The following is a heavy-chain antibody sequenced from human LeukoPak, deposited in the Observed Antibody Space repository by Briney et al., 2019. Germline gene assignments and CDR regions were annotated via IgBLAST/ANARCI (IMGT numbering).Heavy chain of an antibody. J-gene: IGHJ3*02. V-gene: IGHV1-69*13. CDR1: GGTFISYA. D-gene: IGHD3-3*01. Sequence: GASVKVSCKASGGTFISYAISWVRQAPGQGLEWMGGIIPIFGTANYAQKFQGRVTITADESTSTAYMELSSLRSEDTAVYYCARGGVTYYDFWSGYTNDAFDIWGQGTMVTVSS. CDR2: IIPIFGTA. CDR3: ARGGVTYYDFWSGYTNDAFDI.